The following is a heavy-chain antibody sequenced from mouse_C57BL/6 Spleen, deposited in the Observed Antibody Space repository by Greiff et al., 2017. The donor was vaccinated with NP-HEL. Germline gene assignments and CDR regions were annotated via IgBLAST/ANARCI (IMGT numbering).Heavy chain of an antibody. CDR3: ARKGGLRLRGFAY. CDR1: GYTFTSYW. J-gene: IGHJ3*01. V-gene: IGHV1-55*01. D-gene: IGHD3-2*02. Sequence: VQLQQPGAELVQPGASVKMSCKASGYTFTSYWITWVKQRPGQGLEWIGDIYPGSGSTNYIEKFKSKATLSVDTSSSTAYMQLSSLTSEDSAVYYCARKGGLRLRGFAYWGQGTLVTVAA. CDR2: IYPGSGST.